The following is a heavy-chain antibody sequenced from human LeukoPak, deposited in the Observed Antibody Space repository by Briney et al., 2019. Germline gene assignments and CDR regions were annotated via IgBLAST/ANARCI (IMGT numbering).Heavy chain of an antibody. CDR1: GGSLSGYY. CDR2: INHSGST. J-gene: IGHJ4*02. Sequence: PSETLSLTCAVYGGSLSGYYWSWIRQPPGKGLEWIGEINHSGSTNYNPSLKSRVTISVDTSKNQFSLKLSSVTAADTAVYYCARRFTGGLLSKIIFDYWGQGTLVTVSS. V-gene: IGHV4-34*01. D-gene: IGHD3-10*01. CDR3: ARRFTGGLLSKIIFDY.